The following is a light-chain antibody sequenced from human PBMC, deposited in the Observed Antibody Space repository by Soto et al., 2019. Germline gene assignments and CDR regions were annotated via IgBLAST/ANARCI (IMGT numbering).Light chain of an antibody. V-gene: IGLV3-21*02. Sequence: SYELTQPPSVSVAPGQTARIPCGGDNIGSKSVYWYQQKPGHAPVVVVYDGSDRPSGIPERFSGSNSGTTATLTISRVEAGDEADYFCQVWDSTSDHYVFGAGTKVTVL. J-gene: IGLJ1*01. CDR3: QVWDSTSDHYV. CDR2: DGS. CDR1: NIGSKS.